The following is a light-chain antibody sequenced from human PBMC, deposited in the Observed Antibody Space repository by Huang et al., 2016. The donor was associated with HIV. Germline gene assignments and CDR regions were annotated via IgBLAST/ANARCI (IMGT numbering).Light chain of an antibody. CDR1: QSIGSY. J-gene: IGKJ3*01. V-gene: IGKV1-39*01. Sequence: DIQMTQSPSSLSASVGDRVIITCRARQSIGSYLNWYQQQPGKAPNLLIYAESSLQSGVPSRFSGSGSGTDCTLTIRSLQPEDFATYYCQQSYSNTFTFGAGTKVDVK. CDR2: AES. CDR3: QQSYSNTFT.